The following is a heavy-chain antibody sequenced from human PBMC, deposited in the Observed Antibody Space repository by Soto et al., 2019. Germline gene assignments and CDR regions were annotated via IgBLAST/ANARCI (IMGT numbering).Heavy chain of an antibody. D-gene: IGHD3-22*01. CDR2: IYYSGST. Sequence: LSLTCTVSGGSISSYYWSWIRQPPGKGLEWIGYIYYSGSTNYNPSLKSRVTISVDTSKNQFSLKLSSVTAADTAVYYCARQGGTYYYDSSGPPPIDYWGQGTLVTVSS. CDR1: GGSISSYY. J-gene: IGHJ4*02. V-gene: IGHV4-59*01. CDR3: ARQGGTYYYDSSGPPPIDY.